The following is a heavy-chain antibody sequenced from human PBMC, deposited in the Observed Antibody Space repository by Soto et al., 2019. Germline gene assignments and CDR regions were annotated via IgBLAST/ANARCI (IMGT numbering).Heavy chain of an antibody. CDR2: IYYSGST. V-gene: IGHV4-39*01. Sequence: SETLSLTCTVTGDSISSRSYYWGWIRQPPGKGLEWIGSIYYSGSTYYNPSLKSRITISVDTSKNQFSLKLSSVTAADTAVYYCARHLNSPGFTNNWFAYFDYWGQGTLVTVSS. D-gene: IGHD1-1*01. J-gene: IGHJ4*02. CDR1: GDSISSRSYY. CDR3: ARHLNSPGFTNNWFAYFDY.